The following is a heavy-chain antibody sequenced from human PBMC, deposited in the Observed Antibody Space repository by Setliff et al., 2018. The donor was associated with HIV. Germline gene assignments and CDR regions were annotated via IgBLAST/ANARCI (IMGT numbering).Heavy chain of an antibody. D-gene: IGHD2-21*01. V-gene: IGHV4-38-2*01. J-gene: IGHJ5*02. Sequence: LSLTCAVYGGSFSGYYWGWIRQPPGKGLEWIGSFYHSGRTYYNPSLKSRVTISVDTSKNQFSLRLSSVTAADTAVYYCSRSYCGGDCSLVVDTNWFDPWGQGTLVTVSS. CDR3: SRSYCGGDCSLVVDTNWFDP. CDR1: GGSFSGYY. CDR2: FYHSGRT.